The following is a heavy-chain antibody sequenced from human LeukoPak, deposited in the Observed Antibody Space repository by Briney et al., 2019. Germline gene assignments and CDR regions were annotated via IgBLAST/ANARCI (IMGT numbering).Heavy chain of an antibody. CDR1: GGSVSSGSYC. J-gene: IGHJ4*02. CDR2: IYYSGST. CDR3: ARVTGDQPFDY. V-gene: IGHV4-61*01. D-gene: IGHD7-27*01. Sequence: SETLSLTCTVSGGSVSSGSYCWSWIRQPPGKGLEWIGYIYYSGSTNYNPSLKGRVTISVDTSKNQFSLKLSSVTAADTAVYYCARVTGDQPFDYWGQGTLVTVSS.